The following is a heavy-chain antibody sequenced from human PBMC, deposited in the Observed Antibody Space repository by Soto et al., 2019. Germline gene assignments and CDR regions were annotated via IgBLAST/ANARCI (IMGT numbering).Heavy chain of an antibody. CDR2: LDPEDGET. V-gene: IGHV1-24*01. CDR1: GYTLTELS. J-gene: IGHJ4*02. D-gene: IGHD1-26*01. Sequence: ASVKVSCKVSGYTLTELSMHWVRQAPGKGLEWMGGLDPEDGETIYAQKFQGRVTMTEDTSTDTAYMELSSLRSEDTAVYYCAAGWELLTAPQFDYWGQGTLVTVSS. CDR3: AAGWELLTAPQFDY.